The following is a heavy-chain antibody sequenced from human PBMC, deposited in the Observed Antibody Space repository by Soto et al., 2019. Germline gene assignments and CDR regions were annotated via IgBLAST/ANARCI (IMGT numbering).Heavy chain of an antibody. J-gene: IGHJ4*02. V-gene: IGHV4-30-2*01. D-gene: IGHD6-19*01. CDR2: IYHSGST. CDR1: GGSISSGGYS. CDR3: ASAGGLGAVAADY. Sequence: QLQLQESGSGLVKPSQTLSLTCAVSGGSISSGGYSWSWLRQPPGKGLEWIGYIYHSGSTYYNPSLKSRVTISVDRSKNQFALKLSSVTAADTAVYYCASAGGLGAVAADYWGQGTLVTVSS.